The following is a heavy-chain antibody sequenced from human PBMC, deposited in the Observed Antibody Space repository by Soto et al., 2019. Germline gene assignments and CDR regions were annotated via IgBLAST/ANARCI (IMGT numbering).Heavy chain of an antibody. CDR2: IYHSGST. V-gene: IGHV4-59*12. CDR1: GGSIGSYY. CDR3: ASVRGGYYYAMDV. Sequence: PSETLSLTCTVSGGSIGSYYWSWIRQPPGKGLEWIGEIYHSGSTNYNPSLKSRVTISVDKSKNQFSLKLSSVTAADTAVYYCASVRGGYYYAMDVWGQGTTVTVSS. D-gene: IGHD3-10*02. J-gene: IGHJ6*02.